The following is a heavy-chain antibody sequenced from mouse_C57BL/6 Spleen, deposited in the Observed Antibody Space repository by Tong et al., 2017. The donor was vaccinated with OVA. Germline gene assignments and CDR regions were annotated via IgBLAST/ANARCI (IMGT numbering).Heavy chain of an antibody. J-gene: IGHJ1*03. Sequence: EVQLQESGGGLVKPGGSLKLSCAASGFTFSSYAMSWVRQTPEKRLEWVATISDGGSYTYYPDNVKGRFTISRDNAKNNLYLQMSHLKSEDTAMYYCARDGGADWYFDVWGTGTTVTVSS. CDR2: ISDGGSYT. V-gene: IGHV5-4*01. CDR1: GFTFSSYA. CDR3: ARDGGADWYFDV.